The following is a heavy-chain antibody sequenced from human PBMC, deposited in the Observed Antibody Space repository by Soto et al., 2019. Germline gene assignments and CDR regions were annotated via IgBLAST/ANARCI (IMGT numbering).Heavy chain of an antibody. Sequence: QVQLQESGPGLVEPSQTLSLTCTVSGGSISGGGYYWSWIRQHPGKGLEGIGYIHYSGTTYYNPSRKSRLTISVDTSKTQFSLKLSSVTAADTAVYYCARAWTATAGWANWFDLWGQGTLVTVSS. CDR1: GGSISGGGYY. V-gene: IGHV4-31*03. CDR3: ARAWTATAGWANWFDL. J-gene: IGHJ5*02. D-gene: IGHD6-13*01. CDR2: IHYSGTT.